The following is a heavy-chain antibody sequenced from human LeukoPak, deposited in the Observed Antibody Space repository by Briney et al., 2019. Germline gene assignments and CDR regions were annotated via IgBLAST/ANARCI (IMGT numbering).Heavy chain of an antibody. V-gene: IGHV1-24*01. CDR1: GYTLTELS. Sequence: AASVKVSCKVSGYTLTELSMHWVRQAPGKGLEWMGGFDPEDGETIYAQKFQGRVTMTEDTSTDTAYMELSRLRSDDTAVYYCARDEGSSWYWHAFDIWGQGTMVTVSS. D-gene: IGHD6-13*01. CDR2: FDPEDGET. CDR3: ARDEGSSWYWHAFDI. J-gene: IGHJ3*02.